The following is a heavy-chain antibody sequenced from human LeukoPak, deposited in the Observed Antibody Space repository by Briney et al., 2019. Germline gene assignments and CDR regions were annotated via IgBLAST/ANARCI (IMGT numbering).Heavy chain of an antibody. Sequence: PSETLSLTCTVSGGSISSYYWSWIRQPPGKGLEWIGYIYYSGSTNYNPSLKSRVTISVDTSKNQFSLKLTSVTAADTAVYYCARDWGTGLLRYFDWLLWGQGTLVTVSS. CDR2: IYYSGST. CDR3: ARDWGTGLLRYFDWLL. J-gene: IGHJ4*02. D-gene: IGHD3-9*01. CDR1: GGSISSYY. V-gene: IGHV4-59*01.